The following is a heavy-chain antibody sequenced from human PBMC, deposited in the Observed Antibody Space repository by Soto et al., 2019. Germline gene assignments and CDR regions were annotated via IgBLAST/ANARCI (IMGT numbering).Heavy chain of an antibody. J-gene: IGHJ6*02. D-gene: IGHD2-21*02. V-gene: IGHV3-7*03. CDR3: ARDHLILPAHDFFYGSDV. CDR1: GFTLSMYS. Sequence: DVQLKESGGGLVQPGQSLRLSCEVSGFTLSMYSMTWVRQAPGRGRDGVAKIPQDGSDGHYLDSVKGRFTISRDNAKNSVYLQMNSLRADDTAVYYCARDHLILPAHDFFYGSDVWGQGAKVTVSS. CDR2: IPQDGSDG.